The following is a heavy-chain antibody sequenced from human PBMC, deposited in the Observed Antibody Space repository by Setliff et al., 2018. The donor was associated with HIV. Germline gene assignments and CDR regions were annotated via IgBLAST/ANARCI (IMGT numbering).Heavy chain of an antibody. CDR3: ARDHELGAFDL. Sequence: PSETLSLTCTVSGGSIYSRGFFWGWVRQPPGKGLEWIGSISYRGENHYNPSFMSRVAISADTSKNQYSLNLRSVTASDTAVYYRARDHELGAFDLWGQGTMVTVS. CDR1: GGSIYSRGFF. V-gene: IGHV4-39*02. D-gene: IGHD1-26*01. J-gene: IGHJ3*01. CDR2: ISYRGEN.